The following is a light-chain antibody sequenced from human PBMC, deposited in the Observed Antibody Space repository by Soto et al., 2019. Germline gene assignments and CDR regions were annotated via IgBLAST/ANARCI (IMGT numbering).Light chain of an antibody. J-gene: IGKJ2*01. CDR3: QQTHSTIHS. CDR1: QNIERY. Sequence: DIQMTQSPSSLSASIGDTITISCRASQNIERYLNWYQKKEGRAPQLLMFAAANLESGVPSRFRGSGSGTDFTLTISSLQPEDFATYSCQQTHSTIHSFGQGTKVDIK. CDR2: AAA. V-gene: IGKV1-39*01.